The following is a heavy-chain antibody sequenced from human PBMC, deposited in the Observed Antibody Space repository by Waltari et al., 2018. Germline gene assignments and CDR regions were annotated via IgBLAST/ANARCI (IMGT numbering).Heavy chain of an antibody. D-gene: IGHD2-2*01. V-gene: IGHV3-23*01. J-gene: IGHJ4*02. CDR3: AKLPGKYQLLFYFDH. CDR1: GFSFSSHP. CDR2: ISGTGGST. Sequence: EVQLLESGGGLVQPGGSLRLACAASGFSFSSHPMSWVRQAPGKGLEWVSGISGTGGSTNYADSVKGRFTISRDNSKNALYLQMNSLRAEDTAVYYCAKLPGKYQLLFYFDHWGQGTLVTVSS.